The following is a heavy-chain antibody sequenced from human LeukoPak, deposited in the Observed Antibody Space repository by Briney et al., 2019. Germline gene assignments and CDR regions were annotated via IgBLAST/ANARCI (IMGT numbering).Heavy chain of an antibody. J-gene: IGHJ6*02. CDR2: MSISSSTI. V-gene: IGHV3-48*02. CDR1: GFAFSSYS. Sequence: GGSLTLSCAASGFAFSSYSMNWVRMAPGQGLEWVSYMSISSSTIYYADSMKGRFTISRDNTKNSLYLQIHSLRDEDTAVYYCARNQCVWIIEVWGQGTTVTVSS. D-gene: IGHD2-2*03. CDR3: ARNQCVWIIEV.